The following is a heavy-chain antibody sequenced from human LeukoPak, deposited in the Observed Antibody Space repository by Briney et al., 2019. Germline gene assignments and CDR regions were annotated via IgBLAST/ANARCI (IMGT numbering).Heavy chain of an antibody. V-gene: IGHV3-23*01. CDR3: AKDAGGAAAGTYGYYFDY. D-gene: IGHD6-13*01. CDR2: ISGSGGST. Sequence: GGSLRLSCAASGFTFSSYARSWVRQAPGKGLEWDSAISGSGGSTYYADSVKGRFTISRDNSKNTLYLQMNSLRAEDTAVYYCAKDAGGAAAGTYGYYFDYWGQGTLVTVSS. J-gene: IGHJ4*02. CDR1: GFTFSSYA.